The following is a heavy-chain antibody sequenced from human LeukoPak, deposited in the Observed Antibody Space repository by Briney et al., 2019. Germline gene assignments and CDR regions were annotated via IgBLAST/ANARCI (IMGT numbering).Heavy chain of an antibody. Sequence: PGRSLRLSCTASGFTFSNSAIHWVRQAPGKGLEWVAVVSFDGSDKYYADSVKGRFTISRDNSKNTLFLQMNSLRAEDTALYYCARDGVIAATAYYYYMDVWGKGTTVTVSS. D-gene: IGHD6-13*01. J-gene: IGHJ6*03. CDR1: GFTFSNSA. CDR3: ARDGVIAATAYYYYMDV. CDR2: VSFDGSDK. V-gene: IGHV3-30*04.